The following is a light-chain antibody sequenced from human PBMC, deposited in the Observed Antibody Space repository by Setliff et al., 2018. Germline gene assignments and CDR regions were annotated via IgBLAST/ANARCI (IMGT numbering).Light chain of an antibody. Sequence: HSALTQPRSVSGSPGQSVTISCTGTSSDVGGYNYVSWYQQHPGKAPKLMIYDVSKRPSGVPDRFSGSKSGNTASLTISGLQAEDEADYYCCSYAGSYVFGGGTKVTVL. CDR2: DVS. CDR3: CSYAGSYV. J-gene: IGLJ3*02. V-gene: IGLV2-11*01. CDR1: SSDVGGYNY.